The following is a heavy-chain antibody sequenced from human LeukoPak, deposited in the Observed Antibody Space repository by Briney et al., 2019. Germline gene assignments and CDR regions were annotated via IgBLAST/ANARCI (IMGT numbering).Heavy chain of an antibody. CDR3: ARPTIFEYYFDS. CDR1: GGSFSGYH. J-gene: IGHJ4*02. CDR2: INHSGST. Sequence: SSETLSLTCGVYGGSFSGYHWTWIRQPPGKGLEWIGEINHSGSTNYNPSLKSRLTISVDTSKNQFSLKLSSVTAADTAVYFCARPTIFEYYFDSWGQGTLVTVSS. V-gene: IGHV4-34*01. D-gene: IGHD3-9*01.